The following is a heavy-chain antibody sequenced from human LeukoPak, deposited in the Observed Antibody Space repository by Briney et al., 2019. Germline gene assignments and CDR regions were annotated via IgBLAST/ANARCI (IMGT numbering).Heavy chain of an antibody. Sequence: PGGSLRLSCAGSGFTFSSGSMNWVRQAPGKGLEWVSYISSSGNTKHYVDSVKGRFTISRDNAKNSVYLQMNSLRNEDTAVYYCARDLTSVPTRWGQGTLVTVSS. CDR3: ARDLTSVPTR. CDR1: GFTFSSGS. V-gene: IGHV3-48*02. D-gene: IGHD4-17*01. J-gene: IGHJ4*02. CDR2: ISSSGNTK.